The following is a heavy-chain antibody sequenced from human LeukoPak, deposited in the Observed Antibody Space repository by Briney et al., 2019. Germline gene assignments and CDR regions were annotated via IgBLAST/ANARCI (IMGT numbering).Heavy chain of an antibody. CDR1: GFTFSSYG. Sequence: PGGSLRLSCAASGFTFSSYGMYWVRQAPGKGLEWVAVISYDGSNKYYSDSVKGRFTISRDNSKNTLYLHMNSLRAEATAVYYCAKARLTATVVEGGFDYWGQGTLVTVSS. V-gene: IGHV3-30*18. J-gene: IGHJ4*02. CDR3: AKARLTATVVEGGFDY. CDR2: ISYDGSNK. D-gene: IGHD4-17*01.